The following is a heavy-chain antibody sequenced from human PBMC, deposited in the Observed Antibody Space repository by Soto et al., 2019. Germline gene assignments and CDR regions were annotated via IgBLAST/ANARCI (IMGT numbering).Heavy chain of an antibody. CDR1: GFTFSSYW. Sequence: GGSLRLSCAASGFTFSSYWMSWVRQAPGKGLEWVANIKQDGSEKYYVDSVKGRFTISRDNAKNSLYLQMNSLRAEDTAVYYCARFYYDSSGYLPSPCYSYGMDVWGQGTTVTVSS. CDR3: ARFYYDSSGYLPSPCYSYGMDV. J-gene: IGHJ6*02. CDR2: IKQDGSEK. D-gene: IGHD3-22*01. V-gene: IGHV3-7*04.